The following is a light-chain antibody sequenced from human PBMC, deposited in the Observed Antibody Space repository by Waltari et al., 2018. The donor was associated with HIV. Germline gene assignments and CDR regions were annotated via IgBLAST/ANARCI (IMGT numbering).Light chain of an antibody. CDR3: QQRSNWPPELS. Sequence: EIVLTQSPVTLSMSPGDRATLSCRASQSVSSYLAWYQQKPGQAPWLRIYDASNRATGIPARVSGSGSGTEFTLTISSREPEDSAVYYCQQRSNWPPELSFGGGTKVEIK. V-gene: IGKV3-11*01. CDR1: QSVSSY. CDR2: DAS. J-gene: IGKJ4*01.